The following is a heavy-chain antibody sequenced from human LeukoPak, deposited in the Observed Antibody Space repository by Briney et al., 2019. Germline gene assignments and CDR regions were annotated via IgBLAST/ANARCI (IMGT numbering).Heavy chain of an antibody. J-gene: IGHJ4*02. Sequence: SQTLSLTCAISGDSVSSNSEAWNWIRLSPSRGLEWLGRTYYRSKWYNDFAVSVKSRITINPETSKNQFSLRLTSVTPEDTAVYYCARGVRDFFDYWGQGTLVTVSS. CDR3: ARGVRDFFDY. CDR1: GDSVSSNSEA. V-gene: IGHV6-1*01. CDR2: TYYRSKWYN.